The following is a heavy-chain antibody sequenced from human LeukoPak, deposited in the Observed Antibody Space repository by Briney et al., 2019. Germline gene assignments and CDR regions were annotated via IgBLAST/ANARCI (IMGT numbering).Heavy chain of an antibody. V-gene: IGHV1-46*01. Sequence: ASVKVSCKASGYTFTSYYMHWVRQAPGQGLEWMGIINPSGGITTYAQKFQGRVTMTRDTSTSTVYMELSSLRSEDTAVYYCARDNQQGIWFGELLPQAPDYWGQGTLVTVSS. D-gene: IGHD3-10*01. CDR2: INPSGGIT. CDR3: ARDNQQGIWFGELLPQAPDY. CDR1: GYTFTSYY. J-gene: IGHJ4*02.